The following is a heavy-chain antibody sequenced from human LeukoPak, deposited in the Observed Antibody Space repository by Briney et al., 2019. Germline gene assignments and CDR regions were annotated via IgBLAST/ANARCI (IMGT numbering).Heavy chain of an antibody. V-gene: IGHV4-39*01. CDR3: ARHSSMTTVTIRP. Sequence: SETLSLTCTVSGGSISSSSHYWGWIRQPPGKGLEWIGSISQSGSTYYNPSLNSRVTISVDTSKNQFSLKLNSVTAADTAVYFCARHSSMTTVTIRPWGQGTLVTVSS. D-gene: IGHD4-11*01. CDR1: GGSISSSSHY. CDR2: ISQSGST. J-gene: IGHJ5*02.